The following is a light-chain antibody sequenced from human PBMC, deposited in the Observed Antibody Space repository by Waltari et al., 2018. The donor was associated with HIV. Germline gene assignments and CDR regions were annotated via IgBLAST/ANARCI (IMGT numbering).Light chain of an antibody. V-gene: IGKV3-15*01. J-gene: IGKJ1*01. CDR1: QNVITN. CDR3: QQYNKWPRT. CDR2: GAS. Sequence: EIVMTPSPATLSVSPGERVTLSCTASQNVITNLAWYQQKPGQAPRLLIYGASTRATGIPPRFSGGGSGTEFTLTIGSLQSEDFTFYYCQQYNKWPRTFGQGTKVEVK.